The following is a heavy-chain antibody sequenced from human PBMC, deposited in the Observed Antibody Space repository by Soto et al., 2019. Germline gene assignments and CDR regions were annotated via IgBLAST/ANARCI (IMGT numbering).Heavy chain of an antibody. CDR2: IASSGST. CDR3: ARRNWYSFAY. CDR1: GGSISSSSYY. J-gene: IGHJ4*02. V-gene: IGHV4-39*01. D-gene: IGHD1-1*01. Sequence: QLQLQESGPGLVKPSETLSLTCTVSGGSISSSSYYWGWIRQPPGKGLEWIGSIASSGSTYYKPSLKSRVAMSADTSKNQSSIKLTSVTAADTAVYYCARRNWYSFAYWGQGTLVTVSS.